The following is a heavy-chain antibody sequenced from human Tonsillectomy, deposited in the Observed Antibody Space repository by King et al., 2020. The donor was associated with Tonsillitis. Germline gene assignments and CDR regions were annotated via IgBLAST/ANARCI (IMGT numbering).Heavy chain of an antibody. D-gene: IGHD4-17*01. CDR2: IFSNDEK. CDR3: ARVRDDYGDYNVVSCYFDL. CDR1: GFSLSNPRMG. Sequence: TLKESGPVLVKPTETLTLTCTVSGFSLSNPRMGVSWIRQPPGKALEWLAHIFSNDEKSYSTSLKSRLTISKDTSKSQVVLTMTNMDPVDTATYYCARVRDDYGDYNVVSCYFDLWGRGTLVTVSS. V-gene: IGHV2-26*01. J-gene: IGHJ2*01.